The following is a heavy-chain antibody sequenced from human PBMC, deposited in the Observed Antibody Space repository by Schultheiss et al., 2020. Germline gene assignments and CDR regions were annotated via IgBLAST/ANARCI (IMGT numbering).Heavy chain of an antibody. J-gene: IGHJ2*01. V-gene: IGHV3-7*01. CDR3: ARDSRKLLPYWYFDL. CDR2: IKQDGSEK. CDR1: GFTFSSYW. D-gene: IGHD2-15*01. Sequence: GGSLRLSCAASGFTFSSYWMSWVRQAPGKGLEWVANIKQDGSEKYYVDSVKGRFTISRDNAKNSLYLQMNSLRAEDTAVYYCARDSRKLLPYWYFDLWGRGTLVTVSS.